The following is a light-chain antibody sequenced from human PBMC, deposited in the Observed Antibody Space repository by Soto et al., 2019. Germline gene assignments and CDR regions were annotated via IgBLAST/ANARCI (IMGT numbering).Light chain of an antibody. Sequence: IQVNQSPSSLSASVGDRVTITCRASQSVSNWLAWYQQKRGKAPKLLIYAASSLQSGVPSRFSGSGFGTDFTLTITSLQPEDFATYYCQNFDSAPQTFGQGTKVDIK. V-gene: IGKV1-12*01. CDR3: QNFDSAPQT. CDR2: AAS. CDR1: QSVSNW. J-gene: IGKJ1*01.